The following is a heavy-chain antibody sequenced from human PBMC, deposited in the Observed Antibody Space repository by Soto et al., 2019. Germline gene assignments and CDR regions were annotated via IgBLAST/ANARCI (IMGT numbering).Heavy chain of an antibody. Sequence: QVQLVESGGGVVQPGRSLRLSCAASGFTFSNFGMHWVRQAPGKGLEWVAVIWYDGSNEYYPDSVKDRFTISRDNSKNTLYLQMNSLRAEDTAVYYCARLNTGWYFDFWGRGTLVAVSS. CDR1: GFTFSNFG. J-gene: IGHJ2*01. D-gene: IGHD4-17*01. CDR3: ARLNTGWYFDF. CDR2: IWYDGSNE. V-gene: IGHV3-33*01.